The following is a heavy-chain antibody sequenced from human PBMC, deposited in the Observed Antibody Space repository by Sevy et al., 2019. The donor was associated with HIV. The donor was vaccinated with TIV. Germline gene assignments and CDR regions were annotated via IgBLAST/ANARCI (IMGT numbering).Heavy chain of an antibody. CDR3: ARSGGRERGYSYGQTKKYYFDY. CDR2: INHSGST. CDR1: GGSFSGYY. V-gene: IGHV4-34*01. Sequence: SETLSLTCAVYGGSFSGYYWSWIRQPPGKGLEWIGEINHSGSTNYNPSLKSRVTISVDTSKNQFSLKLSSVTAADTAVYYCARSGGRERGYSYGQTKKYYFDYWGQGTLVTVSS. J-gene: IGHJ4*02. D-gene: IGHD5-18*01.